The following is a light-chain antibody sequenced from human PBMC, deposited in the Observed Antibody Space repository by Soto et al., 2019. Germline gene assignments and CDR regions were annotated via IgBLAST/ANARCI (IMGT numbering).Light chain of an antibody. CDR3: CSYAGSSTSYV. Sequence: QSALTQPASVSGSPGQSITISCTGTSSDVGSYNLVSWYQQHPGKAPKLMIYEGSKRPSGVSNRFSGSKSGNTASLTLSGLQAEDEADYYCCSYAGSSTSYVFGTGTKLTVL. CDR1: SSDVGSYNL. J-gene: IGLJ1*01. CDR2: EGS. V-gene: IGLV2-23*01.